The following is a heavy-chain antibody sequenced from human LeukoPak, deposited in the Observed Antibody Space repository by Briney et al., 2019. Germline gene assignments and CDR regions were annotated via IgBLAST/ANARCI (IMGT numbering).Heavy chain of an antibody. CDR3: AGHGRYYYYMDV. Sequence: SETLSLTCAVYGGSFSGYYWSWIRQPPGKGLEWIGEINHSGSTNYNPSLKSRVTISVDTSKNQFSLKLSSVTAADTAVYYCAGHGRYYYYMDVWGKGTTVTVSS. V-gene: IGHV4-34*01. CDR2: INHSGST. D-gene: IGHD2-8*01. CDR1: GGSFSGYY. J-gene: IGHJ6*03.